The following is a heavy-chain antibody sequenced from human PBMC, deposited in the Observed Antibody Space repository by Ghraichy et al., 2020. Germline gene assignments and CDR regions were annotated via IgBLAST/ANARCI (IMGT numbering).Heavy chain of an antibody. Sequence: GESLNISCEASGITLSCCWVSWVRQAPGKGLEWVANINQDGSQRNYIDSVKGRFTISRDNAKNSLYLRLNSLTVEDTAVYYCARDHDMAVWGQGTTVTVSS. J-gene: IGHJ3*01. D-gene: IGHD3-22*01. CDR1: GITLSCCW. CDR3: ARDHDMAV. CDR2: INQDGSQR. V-gene: IGHV3-7*03.